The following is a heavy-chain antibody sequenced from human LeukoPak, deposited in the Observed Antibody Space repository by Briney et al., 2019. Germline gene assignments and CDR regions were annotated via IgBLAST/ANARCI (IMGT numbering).Heavy chain of an antibody. Sequence: PGGSLRLSCAASGFTFSNYNMNWVRQAPGKGLEWVSSITSSSTYIYYADSVKGRFTISRDNAKNSLYLQMNSLRAKDSAVYYCARDVAGATGAFDIWGQGTMVTVSS. CDR2: ITSSSTYI. CDR3: ARDVAGATGAFDI. V-gene: IGHV3-21*01. D-gene: IGHD1-26*01. CDR1: GFTFSNYN. J-gene: IGHJ3*02.